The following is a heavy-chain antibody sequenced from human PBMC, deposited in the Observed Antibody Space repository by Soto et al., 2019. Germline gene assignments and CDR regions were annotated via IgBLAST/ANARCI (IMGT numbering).Heavy chain of an antibody. D-gene: IGHD3-3*01. CDR2: ISAGNGNT. Sequence: ASVKVSCKASGYTFTSYAMHWVRQAPGQRLEWMGWISAGNGNTKYSQKFQGRVTITRDTSASTAYMELSSLRSEDTAVYYCARTNDFWSGYLDAFDIWGQGTMVTVSS. V-gene: IGHV1-3*01. J-gene: IGHJ3*02. CDR3: ARTNDFWSGYLDAFDI. CDR1: GYTFTSYA.